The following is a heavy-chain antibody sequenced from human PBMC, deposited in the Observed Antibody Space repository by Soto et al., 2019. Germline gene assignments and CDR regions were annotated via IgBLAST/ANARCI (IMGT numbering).Heavy chain of an antibody. CDR3: ARSHIVPRLFMYPYDY. V-gene: IGHV4-34*01. CDR2: IYYDGST. CDR1: CGSFSGYY. J-gene: IGHJ4*02. D-gene: IGHD5-12*01. Sequence: SETLSLTCAVYCGSFSGYYWSWIRQPPGKGLEWIANIYYDGSTYYNPSLKSRVTISLDTSKNQFSLMLSSVTAADTAVYYCARSHIVPRLFMYPYDYWGQGTLVTVSS.